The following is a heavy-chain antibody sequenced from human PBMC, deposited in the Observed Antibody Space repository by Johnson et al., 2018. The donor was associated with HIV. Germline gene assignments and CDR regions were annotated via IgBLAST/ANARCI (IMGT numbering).Heavy chain of an antibody. Sequence: QVQVVESGGGVVQPGGSLRLSCAASGCTFSSYGMHWVRQAPGKGLEWVAFIRYDGSNTYYADSVKGRFTIASDKSKTTRYLQMNSLRAEDTAVYYCAKVEQQLVEGAFDICGQGTMVTVSS. CDR3: AKVEQQLVEGAFDI. CDR1: GCTFSSYG. CDR2: IRYDGSNT. D-gene: IGHD6-13*01. J-gene: IGHJ3*02. V-gene: IGHV3-30*02.